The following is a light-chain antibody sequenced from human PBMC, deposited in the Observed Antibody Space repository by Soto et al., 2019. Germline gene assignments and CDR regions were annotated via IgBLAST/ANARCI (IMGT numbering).Light chain of an antibody. CDR2: LNSDGSH. V-gene: IGLV4-69*01. J-gene: IGLJ3*02. Sequence: QLVLTQSPSASASLGASVKLTCTLSSGHSSYAIAWYQQQPEKGPRYLMKLNSDGSHSKGDGIPDRFSGSSSGAERYLTISSLQSEDEADYYCQTWGTGDWVFGGGTKLTVL. CDR3: QTWGTGDWV. CDR1: SGHSSYA.